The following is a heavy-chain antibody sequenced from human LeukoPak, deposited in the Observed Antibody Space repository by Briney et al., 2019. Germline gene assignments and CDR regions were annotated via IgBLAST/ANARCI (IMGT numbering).Heavy chain of an antibody. V-gene: IGHV4-4*07. CDR1: GSSISSYY. CDR2: IYTSGST. Sequence: PSETLSLTCTVSGSSISSYYWSWIRQPAGKGLEWIGRIYTSGSTNYNPSLKSRVTMSVDTSKNQFSLKLSSVTAADTAVYYCARDRSYVFYYYMDVWGKGTTVTVSS. CDR3: ARDRSYVFYYYMDV. D-gene: IGHD1-26*01. J-gene: IGHJ6*03.